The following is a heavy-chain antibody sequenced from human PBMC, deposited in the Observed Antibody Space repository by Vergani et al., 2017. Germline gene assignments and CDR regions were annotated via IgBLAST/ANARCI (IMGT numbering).Heavy chain of an antibody. J-gene: IGHJ5*02. CDR3: ARTGDCSSTSCDFWYWFDP. D-gene: IGHD2-2*01. CDR2: IYYSGST. CDR1: GGSISSGGYY. V-gene: IGHV4-31*03. Sequence: QVQLQESGPGLVKPSQTLSLTCTVSGGSISSGGYYWSWLRQHPGKGLEWSGYIYYSGSTYYNPSLKSRVSISVDTSKNQFSLKLSSVTAADTAVYYCARTGDCSSTSCDFWYWFDPWGQGTLVTVSS.